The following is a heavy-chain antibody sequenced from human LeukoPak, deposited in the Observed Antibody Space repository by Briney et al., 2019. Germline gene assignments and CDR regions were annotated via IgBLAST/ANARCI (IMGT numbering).Heavy chain of an antibody. V-gene: IGHV5-10-1*01. CDR1: GYSFTSYW. CDR2: IDPSDSYT. CDR3: ARQYYDILTGYYSFDY. Sequence: GESLKISCKGSGYSFTSYWISWVRQMPGKGLEWMGRIDPSDSYTNYSPSFQGHVTISADKSISTAYLQWSSLKASDTAMYYRARQYYDILTGYYSFDYWGQGTLVTVSS. D-gene: IGHD3-9*01. J-gene: IGHJ4*02.